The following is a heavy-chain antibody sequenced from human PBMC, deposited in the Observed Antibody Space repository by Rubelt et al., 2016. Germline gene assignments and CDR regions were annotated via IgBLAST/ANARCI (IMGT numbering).Heavy chain of an antibody. Sequence: SRGTLVQPGGSLRLSCAASGFTFGSYGMSWVRQAPGKGLEWVSLIYSGTSTYYADSVKGRFTISREDSKNTLYLQMNSLQAEDTAVYYCAATYSSSSSVDYWGQGTLVTVSS. D-gene: IGHD6-6*01. J-gene: IGHJ4*02. CDR1: GFTFGSYG. V-gene: IGHV3-23*03. CDR2: IYSGTST. CDR3: AATYSSSSSVDY.